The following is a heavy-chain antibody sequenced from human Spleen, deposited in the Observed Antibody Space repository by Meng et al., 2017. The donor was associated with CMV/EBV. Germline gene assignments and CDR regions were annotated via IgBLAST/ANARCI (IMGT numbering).Heavy chain of an antibody. J-gene: IGHJ6*02. CDR1: GFSFSNAW. CDR2: IKSETDGGTT. Sequence: GGSLRLSCVASGFSFSNAWMSWVRQAPGKGLEWVGRIKSETDGGTTDSAAPVKGRFTLSRDDSRNTLYLQMNSLKIEDTAVYYCTTAFTLITLFYYYNDMDVWGQGTTVTVSS. CDR3: TTAFTLITLFYYYNDMDV. V-gene: IGHV3-15*01. D-gene: IGHD3-16*01.